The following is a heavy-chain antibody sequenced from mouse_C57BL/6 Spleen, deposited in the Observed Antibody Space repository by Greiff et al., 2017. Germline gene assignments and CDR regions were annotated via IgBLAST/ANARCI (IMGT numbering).Heavy chain of an antibody. Sequence: QVQLQQPGAELVRPGTSVKLSCKASGYTFTSYWMHWVKQRPGQGLEWIGVIDPSDSYTNYNQKFKGKATLTVDTSSSTAYMQLSGLTSEDSAVYYCARVGNAMDYWGQGTSVTVSS. J-gene: IGHJ4*01. V-gene: IGHV1-59*01. CDR1: GYTFTSYW. D-gene: IGHD4-1*01. CDR3: ARVGNAMDY. CDR2: IDPSDSYT.